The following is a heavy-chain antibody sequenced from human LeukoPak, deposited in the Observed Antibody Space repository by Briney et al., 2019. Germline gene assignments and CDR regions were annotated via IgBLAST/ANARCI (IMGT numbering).Heavy chain of an antibody. CDR1: GGTFSSYA. V-gene: IGHV1-69*13. J-gene: IGHJ4*02. Sequence: SVKVSCKASGGTFSSYAISWVRQAPGQGLEWMGGIIPIFGTANYAQKFQGRVTITADESTSTAYMELSSLRSEDTAVYYCATCRGSSRCTKFDYWGQGTLVTVSS. D-gene: IGHD6-6*01. CDR3: ATCRGSSRCTKFDY. CDR2: IIPIFGTA.